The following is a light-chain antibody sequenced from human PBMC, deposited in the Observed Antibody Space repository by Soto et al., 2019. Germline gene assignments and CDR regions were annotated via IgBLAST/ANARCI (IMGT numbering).Light chain of an antibody. CDR1: SSDVCGYNY. Sequence: QSVLTQPASVSGPPGQSITISCTGTSSDVCGYNYVSWYQQCPGKAPKLMIYDVSKRPSGVSDRFSGSKSGNTASLTISGLQAEDEADYYCSSYTNSVTLGCVFGTGTKVTVL. CDR3: SSYTNSVTLGCV. V-gene: IGLV2-14*01. CDR2: DVS. J-gene: IGLJ1*01.